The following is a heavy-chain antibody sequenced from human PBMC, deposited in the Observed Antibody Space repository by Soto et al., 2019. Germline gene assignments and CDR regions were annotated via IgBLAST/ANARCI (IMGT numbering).Heavy chain of an antibody. D-gene: IGHD3-10*01. CDR2: ISYDGSNK. Sequence: QVQLVESGGGVVQPGRSLRLSCAASGFTFSSYGMHWVRQAPGKGLEWVAVISYDGSNKYYADSVKGRFTISRDNSKNTLYLQMNSLRAEDTAVYYCAKFTPWFGEWDVWGQGTTVTVSS. V-gene: IGHV3-30*18. CDR3: AKFTPWFGEWDV. J-gene: IGHJ6*02. CDR1: GFTFSSYG.